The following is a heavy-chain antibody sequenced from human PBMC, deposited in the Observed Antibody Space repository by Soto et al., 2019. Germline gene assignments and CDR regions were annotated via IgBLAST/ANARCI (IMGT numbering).Heavy chain of an antibody. V-gene: IGHV1-8*01. Sequence: ASVKVSCKASGYTFTSYDINWVRQATGQGLEWMGWMNPNSGNTGYAQKFQGRVTMTRNTSISTAYMELSSLRSEDTAVYYCARVPYDSSGYYPAPFDYWGQGTLVTVSS. CDR3: ARVPYDSSGYYPAPFDY. J-gene: IGHJ4*02. CDR2: MNPNSGNT. D-gene: IGHD3-22*01. CDR1: GYTFTSYD.